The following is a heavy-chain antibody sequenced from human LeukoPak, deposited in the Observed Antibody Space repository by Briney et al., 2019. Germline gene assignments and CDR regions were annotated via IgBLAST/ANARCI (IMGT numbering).Heavy chain of an antibody. CDR1: GFTFSGSA. V-gene: IGHV3-73*01. CDR2: IDKKDNFYAT. CDR3: TRDSGTYNWLDP. Sequence: GSLRLSGAASGFTFSGSAIHWVRQSSGKGLEWVGHIDKKDNFYATTSAASVTGRFTISRDDSKNTAYLQMNSLKTEDTALYYCTRDSGTYNWLDPWGQGTLVTVSS. J-gene: IGHJ5*02. D-gene: IGHD1-26*01.